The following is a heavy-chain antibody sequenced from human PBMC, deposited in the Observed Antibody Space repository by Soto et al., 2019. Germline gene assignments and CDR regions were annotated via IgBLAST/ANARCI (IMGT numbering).Heavy chain of an antibody. CDR2: IYYSGST. J-gene: IGHJ5*02. CDR3: ARLALGYCSSTSCYVDWFDP. D-gene: IGHD2-2*01. V-gene: IGHV4-59*08. Sequence: PSETLSLTCTVSCGSISSYYWSWIRQPPGKGLEWIGYIYYSGSTNYNPSLKSRVTISVDTSKNQFSLKLSSVTAADTAVYYCARLALGYCSSTSCYVDWFDPWGQGTLVTVSS. CDR1: CGSISSYY.